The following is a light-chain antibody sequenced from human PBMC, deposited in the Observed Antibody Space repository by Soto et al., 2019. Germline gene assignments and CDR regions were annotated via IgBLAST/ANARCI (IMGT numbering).Light chain of an antibody. CDR3: LLYLGGANWV. Sequence: QTVVTQEPSLTVSPGGTVTLTCASSTGAVTSGYYPNWFQQKPGQPPRALIYSTANTHSWTPARFSGSLLGGKAALTLSGVQPEDEAEYYCLLYLGGANWVFGGGTKLTVL. CDR1: TGAVTSGYY. CDR2: STA. V-gene: IGLV7-43*01. J-gene: IGLJ3*02.